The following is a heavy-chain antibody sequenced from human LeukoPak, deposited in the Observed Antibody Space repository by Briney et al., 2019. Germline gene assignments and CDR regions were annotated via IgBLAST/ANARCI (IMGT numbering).Heavy chain of an antibody. Sequence: PGGSLRLSCAASGFTFSSYSMNWVRQAPGKGLEWVSSISSSSSYIYYADSVKGRFTISRDNAKNSLYLQMNSLRAEDTAVYYCARDAHPPAYYDYGWGSYQIDYWGQGTLVTVSS. D-gene: IGHD3-16*02. CDR1: GFTFSSYS. CDR3: ARDAHPPAYYDYGWGSYQIDY. J-gene: IGHJ4*02. CDR2: ISSSSSYI. V-gene: IGHV3-21*01.